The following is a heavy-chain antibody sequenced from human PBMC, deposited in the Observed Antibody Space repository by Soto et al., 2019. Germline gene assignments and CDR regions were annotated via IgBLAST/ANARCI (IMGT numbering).Heavy chain of an antibody. CDR3: ATRCSGGSCPFDY. CDR1: GYTLTELS. J-gene: IGHJ4*02. D-gene: IGHD2-15*01. Sequence: GASVKVSCKVSGYTLTELSMHWVRQAPGKGLEWMGGFDPEDGETIYAQKFQGRVTMTEDTSTDTAYMELGSLRSEDTAVYYCATRCSGGSCPFDYWGQGTLVTVSS. CDR2: FDPEDGET. V-gene: IGHV1-24*01.